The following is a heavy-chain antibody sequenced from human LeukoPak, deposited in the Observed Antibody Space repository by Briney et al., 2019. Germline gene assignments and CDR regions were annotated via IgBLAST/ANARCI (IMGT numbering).Heavy chain of an antibody. D-gene: IGHD3-9*01. CDR1: GFSFKKYW. V-gene: IGHV3-7*03. CDR2: MEKDGSQT. CDR3: ARSFGWRLEY. J-gene: IGHJ4*02. Sequence: GGSLRLSCSASGFSFKKYWMTWVRQAPGKGLEWVANMEKDGSQTYYVDSVKGRFTISRDDVKNSLDLQMNSLRAEDTAVYYCARSFGWRLEYWVQGTLVTVSS.